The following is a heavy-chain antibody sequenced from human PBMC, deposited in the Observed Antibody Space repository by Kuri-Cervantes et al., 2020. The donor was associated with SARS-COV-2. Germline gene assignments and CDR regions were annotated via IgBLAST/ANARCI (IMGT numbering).Heavy chain of an antibody. CDR1: GFTFSSYS. CDR2: ISSSSSTI. D-gene: IGHD7-27*01. J-gene: IGHJ2*01. Sequence: GGSLRLSCAASGFTFSSYSMNWVRQAPGKGLEWVSYISSSSSTIYYADSVKGRFTISRDNAKNSLYLQMNSLRAEDTAVYYCARVPSGDGAWYFDLWGRGTLVTVS. V-gene: IGHV3-48*01. CDR3: ARVPSGDGAWYFDL.